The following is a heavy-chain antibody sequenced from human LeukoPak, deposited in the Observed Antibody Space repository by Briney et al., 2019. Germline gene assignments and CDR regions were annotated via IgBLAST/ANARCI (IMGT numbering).Heavy chain of an antibody. CDR3: ARADWNQPGDY. J-gene: IGHJ4*02. CDR2: IKQDGSEK. V-gene: IGHV3-7*01. CDR1: GFTFSSYW. Sequence: GGSLRLSCAASGFTFSSYWMSWVRQAPGKGLEWVANIKQDGSEKYYVDSVNGRFTISRDNSKNTVYLQMNRLRTDDTAVYYCARADWNQPGDYWGQGTLVAVSS. D-gene: IGHD1-1*01.